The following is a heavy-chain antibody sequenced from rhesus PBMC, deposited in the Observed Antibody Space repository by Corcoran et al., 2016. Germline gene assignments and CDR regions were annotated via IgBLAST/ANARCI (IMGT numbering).Heavy chain of an antibody. Sequence: EVQLVETGGGLVQPGGSLRLSCGASGFTFSSHGMSWVRQAPGKGLEWVSGITNTGDRTFYADAVKGRFTISGDNSKNTVSLQMNSLRAEDTAVYYCSTDPGGVCCTFDYWGQGVLVTVSS. V-gene: IGHV3S5*01. CDR3: STDPGGVCCTFDY. J-gene: IGHJ4*01. D-gene: IGHD2-39*02. CDR2: ITNTGDRT. CDR1: GFTFSSHG.